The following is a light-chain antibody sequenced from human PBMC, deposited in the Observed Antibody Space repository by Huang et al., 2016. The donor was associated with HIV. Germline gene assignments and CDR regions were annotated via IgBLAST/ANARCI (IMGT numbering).Light chain of an antibody. V-gene: IGKV2D-29*02. CDR2: EVS. CDR3: MQSIQLPLT. Sequence: DIVMTQAPLSLSVTPGQPASISCKASQSLLHSDGRTYLYWYLQRPGQSPQLLIYEVSDLFSGVPDRFSGSGSGTDFTLKISRVEAEDVGVYYCMQSIQLPLTFGGGTKVEI. J-gene: IGKJ4*01. CDR1: QSLLHSDGRTY.